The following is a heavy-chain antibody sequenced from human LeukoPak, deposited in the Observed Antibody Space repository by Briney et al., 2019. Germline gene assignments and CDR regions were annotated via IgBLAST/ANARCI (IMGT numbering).Heavy chain of an antibody. J-gene: IGHJ4*02. CDR2: IKSKTDGGTT. D-gene: IGHD4-17*01. CDR3: TTLYGDYDY. V-gene: IGHV3-15*01. Sequence: GGSLRLSCAASGLIVSSNYMSWVRQAPGKGLEWVGRIKSKTDGGTTDYAAPVKGRFTISRDDSKNTLYLQMNSLKTEDTAVYYCTTLYGDYDYWGQGTLVTVSS. CDR1: GLIVSSNY.